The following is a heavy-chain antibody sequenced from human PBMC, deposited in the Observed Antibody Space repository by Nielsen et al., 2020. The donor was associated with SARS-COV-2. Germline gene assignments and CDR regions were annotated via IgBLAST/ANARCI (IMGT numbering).Heavy chain of an antibody. CDR2: IRYDGSNK. V-gene: IGHV3-30*02. J-gene: IGHJ4*02. Sequence: GESLKISCAASGFTFSSYGMHWVRQAPGKGLEWVAFIRYDGSNKYYADSVKGRFTISRDNSKNTLYLQMNSLRAEDTAVYYCAKDLSPILRWPTDYWGQGTLVPSPQ. D-gene: IGHD4-23*01. CDR3: AKDLSPILRWPTDY. CDR1: GFTFSSYG.